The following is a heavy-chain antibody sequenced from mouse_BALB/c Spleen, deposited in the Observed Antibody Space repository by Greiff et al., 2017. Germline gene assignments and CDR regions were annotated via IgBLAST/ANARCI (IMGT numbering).Heavy chain of an antibody. D-gene: IGHD2-4*01. Sequence: EVQVVESGGGLVKLGGSLKLSCAASGFTFSSYYMSWVRQTPGKRLELVAAINSNGGSTYYPDTVKGRFTISRDNAKNTLYLQMSSLKSEDTALYYCARTYYDYDDGGYYFDYWGQGTTLTVSA. CDR2: INSNGGST. CDR1: GFTFSSYY. V-gene: IGHV5-6-2*01. CDR3: ARTYYDYDDGGYYFDY. J-gene: IGHJ2*01.